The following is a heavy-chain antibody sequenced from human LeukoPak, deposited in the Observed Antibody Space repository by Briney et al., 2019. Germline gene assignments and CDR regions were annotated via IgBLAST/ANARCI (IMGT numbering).Heavy chain of an antibody. Sequence: VASVKVSCKASGYTFTGYYMHWVRQAPGQGLEWMGRINPNSGGTNYAQKFQGRVTMTRDTSISTAYMELSRLRSDDTAVYYYAGEPTYPSSSWYYFDYWGQGTLVTVSS. V-gene: IGHV1-2*06. J-gene: IGHJ4*02. CDR2: INPNSGGT. CDR1: GYTFTGYY. CDR3: AGEPTYPSSSWYYFDY. D-gene: IGHD6-13*01.